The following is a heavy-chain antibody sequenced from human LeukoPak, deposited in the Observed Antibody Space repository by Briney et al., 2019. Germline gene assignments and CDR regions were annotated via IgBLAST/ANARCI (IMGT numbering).Heavy chain of an antibody. CDR1: GDSVSSNSAA. CDR2: TYYMSKWYN. Sequence: SQTLSLTCAISGDSVSSNSAAGNWIRQSPSRGLEWLGSTYYMSKWYNDYAVSVKSRITINPETSKNQFSLQLKSVTPEDTAVYYRARSHWNYDNWFDPWGQGTLVTVSS. V-gene: IGHV6-1*01. CDR3: ARSHWNYDNWFDP. D-gene: IGHD1-7*01. J-gene: IGHJ5*02.